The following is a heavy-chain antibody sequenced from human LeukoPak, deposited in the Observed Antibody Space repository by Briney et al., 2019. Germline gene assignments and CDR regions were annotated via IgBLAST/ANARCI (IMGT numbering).Heavy chain of an antibody. V-gene: IGHV3-23*01. CDR3: AKTRRYGDYYMDV. Sequence: GETLRLSCAASGFTFSTYGMAWVRQAPGKGLEWVSAISGSGGSTYYADSVKGRFTISRDNSKNTLYLQMNSLRAEDTAVYYCAKTRRYGDYYMDVWGKGTTVTVSS. J-gene: IGHJ6*03. D-gene: IGHD4-17*01. CDR1: GFTFSTYG. CDR2: ISGSGGST.